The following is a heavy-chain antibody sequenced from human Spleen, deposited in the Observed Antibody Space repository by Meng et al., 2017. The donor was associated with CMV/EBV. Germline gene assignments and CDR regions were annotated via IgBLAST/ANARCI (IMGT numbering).Heavy chain of an antibody. Sequence: GESLKISCAASGFTFSSYWMSWVRQAPGKGLEWVANIKQDGSEKYYVDSVKGRFTISRDNAKNSLYLQMNSLRAEDTAVYYCARDSQVAKNDYWGQGTLVTVSS. CDR2: IKQDGSEK. CDR1: GFTFSSYW. J-gene: IGHJ4*02. D-gene: IGHD2-15*01. V-gene: IGHV3-7*01. CDR3: ARDSQVAKNDY.